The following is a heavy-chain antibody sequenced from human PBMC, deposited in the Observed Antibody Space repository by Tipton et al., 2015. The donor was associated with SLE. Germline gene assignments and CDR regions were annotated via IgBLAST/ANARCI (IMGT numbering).Heavy chain of an antibody. D-gene: IGHD6-19*01. Sequence: WVRQAPGKGLEWIGSIYYSGSTYYNPSLKSRVTISVDTSKNQFSLKLSSVTAADTAVYYCARDKHSSGWDAFDIWGQGTMVTVPS. CDR3: ARDKHSSGWDAFDI. CDR2: IYYSGST. V-gene: IGHV4-39*07. J-gene: IGHJ3*02.